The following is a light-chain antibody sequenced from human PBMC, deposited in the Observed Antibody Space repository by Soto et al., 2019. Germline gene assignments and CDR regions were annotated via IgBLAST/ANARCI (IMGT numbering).Light chain of an antibody. CDR2: GNS. J-gene: IGLJ1*01. CDR3: QSHGV. V-gene: IGLV1-40*01. CDR1: SSNIGAGYD. Sequence: QSVLTQPPSVSGAPGQRVTISCTGSSSNIGAGYDVHWYQQLPGTAPKLLIYGNSNRPSGVPDRFSGSKSGPSASLAITGLQAEDEADYYCQSHGVFGTGTKLTVL.